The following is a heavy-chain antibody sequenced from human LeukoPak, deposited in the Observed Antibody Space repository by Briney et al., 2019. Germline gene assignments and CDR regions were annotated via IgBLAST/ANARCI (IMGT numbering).Heavy chain of an antibody. D-gene: IGHD2-15*01. CDR3: ARDRGYCSGGSCYRWFDP. CDR2: IYYSGST. V-gene: IGHV4-59*01. CDR1: GGSISSDC. Sequence: PSETLSVTCTVSGGSISSDCWSWIRQPPGKGLEWIGYIYYSGSTNYNPSLKSRVTISVDTSKNQFSLKLSSVTAADTAVYYCARDRGYCSGGSCYRWFDPWGQGTPVTVSS. J-gene: IGHJ5*02.